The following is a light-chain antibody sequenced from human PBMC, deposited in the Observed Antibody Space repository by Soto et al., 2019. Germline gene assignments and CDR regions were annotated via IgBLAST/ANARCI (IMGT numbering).Light chain of an antibody. J-gene: IGKJ5*01. CDR1: QGISSY. V-gene: IGKV1-8*01. CDR2: DAS. Sequence: AIRMTQSPSSFSASTGDRVTITCRASQGISSYLAWYQQKPGKAPKLLIYDASTLERGVPSRFSGTGSGTEFTLTIRSLQPDDFATYYCKQYYRSSITFGQGTRLEIK. CDR3: KQYYRSSIT.